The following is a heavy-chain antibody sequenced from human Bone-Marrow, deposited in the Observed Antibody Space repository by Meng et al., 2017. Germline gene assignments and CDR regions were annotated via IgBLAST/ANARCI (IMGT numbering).Heavy chain of an antibody. CDR3: ARSHGATYYYDSSGYYLDAFDI. CDR2: IYPGDSDT. Sequence: KVSCKGSGYSFTSYWIGWVRQMPGKGLEWMGIIYPGDSDTRYSPSFQGQVTISADKSISTAYLQWSSLKASDTAMYYCARSHGATYYYDSSGYYLDAFDIWGQGTRVTVSS. J-gene: IGHJ3*02. D-gene: IGHD3-22*01. V-gene: IGHV5-51*01. CDR1: GYSFTSYW.